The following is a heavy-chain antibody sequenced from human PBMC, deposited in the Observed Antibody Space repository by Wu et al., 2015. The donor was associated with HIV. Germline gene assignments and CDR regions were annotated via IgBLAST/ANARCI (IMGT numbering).Heavy chain of an antibody. CDR3: ARDELFRVDDSLDL. J-gene: IGHJ3*01. V-gene: IGHV1-2*02. Sequence: QVQMVQSGPEVKQPEASVKVSCKASGYTLTDYFIHWVRQAPGQRLEWMGWVNTNTGGTKYAQKFQGRVTMTRDTSISTAYMELTSLRSDDTAIYYCARDELFRVDDSLDLWGQGTVVTVSS. CDR2: VNTNTGGT. CDR1: GYTLTDYF. D-gene: IGHD2-21*01.